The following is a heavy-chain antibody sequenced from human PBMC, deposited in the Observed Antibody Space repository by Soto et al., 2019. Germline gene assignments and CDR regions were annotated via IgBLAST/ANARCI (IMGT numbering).Heavy chain of an antibody. V-gene: IGHV3-7*03. J-gene: IGHJ5*02. Sequence: EVQLVESGGGLVQPGGSLRLSCAASGFTFSSYWMSWVRQAPGKGLEWVANIKQDGSEKYYVDSVKGRFTISRDNAKNTLYLQMNSLRAEDTAVYYCARKGWPNWFDPWGQGTLVTVSS. CDR1: GFTFSSYW. CDR2: IKQDGSEK. D-gene: IGHD2-15*01. CDR3: ARKGWPNWFDP.